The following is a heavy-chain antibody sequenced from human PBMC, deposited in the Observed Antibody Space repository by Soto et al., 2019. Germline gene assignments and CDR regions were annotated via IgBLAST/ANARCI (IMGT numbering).Heavy chain of an antibody. Sequence: SETLSLTCTVSGGSISTYYWHWIRQPPGKGLEWIGYIYNNGNTYYNPSLESRVTISPDKSNKQVSLTLNTVTAADTAMYYCARGLRSRGMYTLWYWGQGAPVTVSS. CDR2: IYNNGNT. J-gene: IGHJ4*02. CDR3: ARGLRSRGMYTLWY. D-gene: IGHD6-13*01. V-gene: IGHV4-59*01. CDR1: GGSISTYY.